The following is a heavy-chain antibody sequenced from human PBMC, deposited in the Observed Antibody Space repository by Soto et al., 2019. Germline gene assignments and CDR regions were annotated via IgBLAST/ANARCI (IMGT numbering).Heavy chain of an antibody. V-gene: IGHV3-30*18. J-gene: IGHJ4*02. D-gene: IGHD3-22*01. CDR3: AKHMDDSGYFYVEGADH. CDR2: ISYTGANT. Sequence: PGGSLRLSCVASGFTFGRYAMHWVRQFPGRGLEWAAVISYTGANTYYVGSVRGRFTISRDNSKNTLYLQMNSLRAEDTAMYYCAKHMDDSGYFYVEGADHWGQGTLVTVSS. CDR1: GFTFGRYA.